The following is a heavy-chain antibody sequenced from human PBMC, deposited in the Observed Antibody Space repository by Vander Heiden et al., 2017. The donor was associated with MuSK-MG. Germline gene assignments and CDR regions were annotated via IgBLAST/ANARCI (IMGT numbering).Heavy chain of an antibody. J-gene: IGHJ6*02. Sequence: EVQLVQSGAEVKKPGESLRISCKGSGYSFNSYWVGWVRPMPGKGLEWMGRIDPSDSYTNYSPSFQGHVTISADKSISTAYLQWSSLKASDTAMYCARPTRYYDSSGYYPLGMDVWGQGTTVTVSS. CDR3: ARPTRYYDSSGYYPLGMDV. V-gene: IGHV5-10-1*03. CDR2: IDPSDSYT. CDR1: GYSFNSYW. D-gene: IGHD3-22*01.